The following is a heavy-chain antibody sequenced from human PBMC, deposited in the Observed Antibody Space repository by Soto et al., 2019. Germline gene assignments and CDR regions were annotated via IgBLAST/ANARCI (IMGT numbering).Heavy chain of an antibody. CDR1: GFTFSSYS. CDR2: IGGSSGHI. V-gene: IGHV3-21*01. D-gene: IGHD2-8*01. Sequence: EVQLVESGGGLVKPGGSLRLSCAASGFTFSSYSMVWVRQAPEKGLEWVSSIGGSSGHIYYADSLKGRFTISRDNAKNSLYIQMNSLRVDDTAVYYCARTNGAYSNYFDYWGQGTLVTVSS. J-gene: IGHJ4*02. CDR3: ARTNGAYSNYFDY.